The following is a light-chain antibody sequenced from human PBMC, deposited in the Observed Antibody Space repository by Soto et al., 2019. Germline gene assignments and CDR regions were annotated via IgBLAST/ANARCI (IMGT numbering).Light chain of an antibody. CDR2: DAS. V-gene: IGKV1-33*01. Sequence: DIQMTQSPSSLSASVGDRVTITCQASQDISNYLNWYQQKPGKAPKLLIYDASNLETGVPSRFSGSGSGTDFTFTISSLQPEDIATYYFQQYDNLPPFTVGPGTKVDIK. CDR1: QDISNY. J-gene: IGKJ3*01. CDR3: QQYDNLPPFT.